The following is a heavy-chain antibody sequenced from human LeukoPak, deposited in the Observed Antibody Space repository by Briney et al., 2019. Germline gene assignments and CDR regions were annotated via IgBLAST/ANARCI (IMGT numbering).Heavy chain of an antibody. CDR1: GFTFSRYS. V-gene: IGHV3-21*03. D-gene: IGHD6-6*01. CDR2: ISSSSSYI. CDR3: ASGVPVDP. Sequence: GGSLRPSCAASGFTFSRYSMNWVRQAPGKGLEWVSSISSSSSYIYYADSVKGRFTISRDNAKNSLYLQMNSLRAEDTAVYYCASGVPVDPWGQGTLVTVSS. J-gene: IGHJ5*02.